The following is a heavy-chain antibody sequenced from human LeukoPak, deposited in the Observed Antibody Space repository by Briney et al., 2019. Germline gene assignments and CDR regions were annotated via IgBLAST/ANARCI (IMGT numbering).Heavy chain of an antibody. CDR1: GYTFTSYW. D-gene: IGHD3-10*01. J-gene: IGHJ4*02. CDR2: ISPGESDT. Sequence: GESLKISCKGSGYTFTSYWIGWVRQMPGKNLEWMGIISPGESDTRYSPSFQGQVTISADKSISTAYLHWSSLKASDTAVYFCARLDGGLMVRGVKSFDYWGQGTLVTVSS. V-gene: IGHV5-51*01. CDR3: ARLDGGLMVRGVKSFDY.